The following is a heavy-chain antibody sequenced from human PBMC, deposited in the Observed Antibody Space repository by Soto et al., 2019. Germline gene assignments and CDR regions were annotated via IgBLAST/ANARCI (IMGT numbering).Heavy chain of an antibody. Sequence: PGGSLRLSCAASGFTVSSNYMSWVRQAPGKGLEWVSVINSVGSTYYADSVKGRFTISRDNAKDTLYLQMNSLTTEDTAVYYCARAGSYRFDYWGHGTLVTVSS. J-gene: IGHJ4*01. CDR3: ARAGSYRFDY. V-gene: IGHV3-53*01. CDR1: GFTVSSNY. D-gene: IGHD3-10*01. CDR2: INSVGST.